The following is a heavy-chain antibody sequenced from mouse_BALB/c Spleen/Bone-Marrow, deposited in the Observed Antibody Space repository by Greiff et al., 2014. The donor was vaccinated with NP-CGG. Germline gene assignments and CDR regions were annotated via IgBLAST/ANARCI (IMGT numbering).Heavy chain of an antibody. CDR3: TRGDYGSYGAMDC. CDR2: IHYSGNT. J-gene: IGHJ4*01. Sequence: VQLKESGPDLVKPSQSLSLTYTVTGYSITSGYSWHWIRQFPGNKLEWMGYIHYSGNTNYNPSLKSRISIIRDTSKNQYFLQLISVTTEDTATYYCTRGDYGSYGAMDCWGQGTSVTVSS. V-gene: IGHV3-1*02. D-gene: IGHD2-1*01. CDR1: GYSITSGYS.